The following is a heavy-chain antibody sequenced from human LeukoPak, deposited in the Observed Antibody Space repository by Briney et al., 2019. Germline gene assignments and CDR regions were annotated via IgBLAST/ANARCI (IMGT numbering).Heavy chain of an antibody. Sequence: GASVKVSCKASGYTFTSYGISWVRQAPGQGLEWMGWISAYNGNTNYAQKLQGRVTMTTDTSTSTAYMELRSLRSDDTAVCYCARPHYDILTGYYNLDYWGQGTLVTVSS. CDR1: GYTFTSYG. CDR3: ARPHYDILTGYYNLDY. J-gene: IGHJ4*02. V-gene: IGHV1-18*04. D-gene: IGHD3-9*01. CDR2: ISAYNGNT.